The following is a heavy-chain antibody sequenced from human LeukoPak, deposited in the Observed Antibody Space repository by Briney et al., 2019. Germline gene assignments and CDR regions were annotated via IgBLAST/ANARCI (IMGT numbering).Heavy chain of an antibody. J-gene: IGHJ5*02. CDR1: GGSISDYY. D-gene: IGHD3-10*01. CDR2: LYNSGST. CDR3: ARHYVRGVNWFDP. Sequence: SETLSLACNVSGGSISDYYWSWLRRPAGEGLEWIGRLYNSGSTIYNPSLKSRATISVDTSKNQFSLKLASVTAADTAVYYCARHYVRGVNWFDPWGQGIMVTVSS. V-gene: IGHV4-4*07.